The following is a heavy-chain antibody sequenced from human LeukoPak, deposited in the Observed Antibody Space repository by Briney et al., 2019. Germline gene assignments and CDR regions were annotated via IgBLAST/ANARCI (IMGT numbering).Heavy chain of an antibody. CDR3: ARDQVNYDSSGYYAYYYYGMDV. CDR2: ISAYNGNT. D-gene: IGHD3-22*01. V-gene: IGHV1-18*01. J-gene: IGHJ6*02. Sequence: ASVKVSCKASGYTFTSYGISWVRQAPGQGLECMGWISAYNGNTNYAQKPQGRVTMTTDTSTSTAYMELRSLRSDDTAVYYCARDQVNYDSSGYYAYYYYGMDVWGQGTTVTVSS. CDR1: GYTFTSYG.